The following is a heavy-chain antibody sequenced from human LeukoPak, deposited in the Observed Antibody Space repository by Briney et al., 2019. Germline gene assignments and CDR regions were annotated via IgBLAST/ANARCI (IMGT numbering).Heavy chain of an antibody. CDR3: ARDKSAGADTGSSFYY. V-gene: IGHV3-7*03. CDR2: IKQDGSEK. Sequence: GGSPRLSCAASGFTFSNYWMTWVRQAPGKGLEWVASIKQDGSEKYYVDSVKGRFTFSRDNAKNSLYLQMDSLRAEDTAVYYCARDKSAGADTGSSFYYWGQGALVTVSS. J-gene: IGHJ4*02. CDR1: GFTFSNYW. D-gene: IGHD3-10*01.